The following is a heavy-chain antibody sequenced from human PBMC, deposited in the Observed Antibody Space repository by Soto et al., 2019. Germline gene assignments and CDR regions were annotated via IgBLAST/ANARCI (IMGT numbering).Heavy chain of an antibody. CDR3: ASRPFYYYGLDV. J-gene: IGHJ6*02. V-gene: IGHV4-30-2*01. CDR1: GGSITTAGYS. CDR2: VYHTGNA. Sequence: TLSLTGTVSGGSITTAGYSWSWIRQPPGKALEWIGYVYHTGNAYPKPSLKSRVTISLDRSKNQFSLKMTSVTAADTALYYCASRPFYYYGLDVWGQGTTVTVSS.